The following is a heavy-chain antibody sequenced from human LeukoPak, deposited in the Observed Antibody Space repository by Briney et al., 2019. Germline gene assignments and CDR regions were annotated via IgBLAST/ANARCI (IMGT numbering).Heavy chain of an antibody. J-gene: IGHJ6*02. D-gene: IGHD3-10*01. Sequence: SETLSLTCSVYVWSFSGYYWSRIRQPPGKGLEWMGKINHSGSTNYNPSLKSRVTISVDTSKNQFSLKLSSVNAADTAGYYCARGKPNMVRGVIRYYYGMDVWGQGTTVTVSS. CDR1: VWSFSGYY. V-gene: IGHV4-34*01. CDR2: INHSGST. CDR3: ARGKPNMVRGVIRYYYGMDV.